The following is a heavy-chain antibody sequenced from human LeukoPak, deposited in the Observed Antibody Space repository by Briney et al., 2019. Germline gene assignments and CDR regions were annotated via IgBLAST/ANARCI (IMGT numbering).Heavy chain of an antibody. V-gene: IGHV1-69*05. CDR1: GGTFSSYA. CDR3: ARVPHDFWSGYYYMDV. J-gene: IGHJ6*03. CDR2: IIPIFGTA. Sequence: GSSVKVSCKASGGTFSSYAISWVRQAPGQGLEWMGGIIPIFGTANYAQKFQGRVTITTDESTSTAYMELSSLRSEDTAVYYCARVPHDFWSGYYYMDVWGKGTTVTVFS. D-gene: IGHD3-3*01.